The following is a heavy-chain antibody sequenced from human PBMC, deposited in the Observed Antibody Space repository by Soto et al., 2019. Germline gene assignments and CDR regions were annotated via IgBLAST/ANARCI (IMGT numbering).Heavy chain of an antibody. Sequence: EVQLLESGGGLVQPGGSLRLSCAASGFTFSSYAMSWVRQAPGKGLEWVSILGGSGVTTHYADSVKGRFTISRDNSKNTLYLEMNSLRAEDTAVYYCANWVAVVTTTRYFQHWGQGTLVTVSS. J-gene: IGHJ1*01. CDR1: GFTFSSYA. V-gene: IGHV3-23*01. D-gene: IGHD2-21*02. CDR2: LGGSGVTT. CDR3: ANWVAVVTTTRYFQH.